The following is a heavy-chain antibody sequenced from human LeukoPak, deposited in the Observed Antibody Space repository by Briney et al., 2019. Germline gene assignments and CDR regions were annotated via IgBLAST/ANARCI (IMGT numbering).Heavy chain of an antibody. D-gene: IGHD1-1*01. J-gene: IGHJ4*02. CDR3: AKDTDNSANYYFDY. CDR2: IYYSGST. V-gene: IGHV4-59*01. Sequence: SETLSLTCTVSGGSISSYDWSWIRQPPGKGLEWIGYIYYSGSTNYNPSLKSRVTISVDTSKNQFSLKLSSVTAEDTAVYYCAKDTDNSANYYFDYWGQGTLVTVSS. CDR1: GGSISSYD.